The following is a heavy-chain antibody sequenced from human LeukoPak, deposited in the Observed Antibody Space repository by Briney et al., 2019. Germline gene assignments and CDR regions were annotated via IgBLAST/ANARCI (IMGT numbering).Heavy chain of an antibody. CDR3: ARDSGGEYDSSGYYYGFFDY. J-gene: IGHJ4*02. V-gene: IGHV1-18*01. CDR2: ISAYNGNT. Sequence: ASVKVSCKASGYTFTSYGISWVRQAPGQGLEWMGWISAYNGNTNYAQKLQGRVTMTTDTSTSTAYMELRSLRSDDTAVYYCARDSGGEYDSSGYYYGFFDYWGQGTLVTVSS. CDR1: GYTFTSYG. D-gene: IGHD3-22*01.